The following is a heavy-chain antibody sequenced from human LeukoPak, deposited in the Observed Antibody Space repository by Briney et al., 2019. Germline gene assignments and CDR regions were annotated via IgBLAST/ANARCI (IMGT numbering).Heavy chain of an antibody. V-gene: IGHV3-74*01. CDR1: GFTFSNYR. CDR2: INSDGSRT. Sequence: GGSLRLSCAASGFTFSNYRMHWVRQAPGKGLMWVSRINSDGSRTSYADSVKGRFTISRDNAKNTLYLQMNSLRAEDTAVYYCARGYGSGWYFDYWGQGTLVTVSS. J-gene: IGHJ4*02. CDR3: ARGYGSGWYFDY. D-gene: IGHD6-19*01.